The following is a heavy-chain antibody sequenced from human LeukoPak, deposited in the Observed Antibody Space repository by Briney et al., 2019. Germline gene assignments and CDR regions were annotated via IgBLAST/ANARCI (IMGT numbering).Heavy chain of an antibody. V-gene: IGHV1-46*01. CDR3: ARVHYYDASGYSTSNWFDP. J-gene: IGHJ5*02. CDR1: GYTFTGYY. CDR2: INPTGSST. Sequence: GASVKVSCKASGYTFTGYYIHWVRQAPGQGLEWLGLINPTGSSTLYAQKFQGRVTMTRDMSTTTDYMELSSLRSDDTALYHCARVHYYDASGYSTSNWFDPWGQGTLVTVSS. D-gene: IGHD3-22*01.